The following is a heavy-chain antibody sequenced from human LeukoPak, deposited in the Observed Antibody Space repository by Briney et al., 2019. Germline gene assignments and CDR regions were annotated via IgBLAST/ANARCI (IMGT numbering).Heavy chain of an antibody. J-gene: IGHJ4*02. D-gene: IGHD3-22*01. CDR2: IYYSGST. CDR1: GGSISSSSYY. V-gene: IGHV4-39*07. CDR3: ARVHSSGYYQDY. Sequence: SETLSLTCTVSGGSISSSSYYWGWIRQPPGKGLEWIGSIYYSGSTYYNPSLKSRVTISVDTSKNQFSLKLSSVAAADTAVYYCARVHSSGYYQDYWGQGTLVTVSS.